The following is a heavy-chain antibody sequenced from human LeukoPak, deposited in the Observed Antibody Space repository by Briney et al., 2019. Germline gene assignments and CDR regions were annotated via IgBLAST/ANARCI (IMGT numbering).Heavy chain of an antibody. V-gene: IGHV4-39*07. CDR1: GGSISSSSYY. CDR3: ARVGTIRFGELSPLPI. Sequence: PSETLSLTCTVSGGSISSSSYYWGWIRQPPGKGLEWIGSIYYSGSTYYNPSLKSRVTISVDTSKNQFSLKLSSVTAADTAVYYCARVGTIRFGELSPLPIWGQGTMVTVSS. CDR2: IYYSGST. D-gene: IGHD3-10*01. J-gene: IGHJ3*02.